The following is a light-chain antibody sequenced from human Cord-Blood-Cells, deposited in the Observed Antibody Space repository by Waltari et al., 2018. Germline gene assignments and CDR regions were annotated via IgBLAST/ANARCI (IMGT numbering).Light chain of an antibody. CDR1: QGISSY. V-gene: IGKV1-8*01. CDR2: AAS. J-gene: IGKJ3*01. CDR3: QQYYSYPFT. Sequence: AIRMTQSPSSFSASTGDRVTITCRASQGISSYLAWYQQKPRKAPKLLIYAASTLQSGVPSMFSGSGSGTDFTLTISCLQSEDFATYYCQQYYSYPFTFGPGTKVDIK.